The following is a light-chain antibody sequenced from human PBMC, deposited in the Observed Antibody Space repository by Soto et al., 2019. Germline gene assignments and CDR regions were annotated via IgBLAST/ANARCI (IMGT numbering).Light chain of an antibody. CDR2: GAS. CDR3: LQDYNFPWA. J-gene: IGKJ1*01. V-gene: IGKV1-6*01. Sequence: IQMTQSPSSLSASVGDRVTISCRASQGIRSDLAWYQQKPGKVPKLLIYGASKLESGVPSRFSGSGFGTDFTLTISSLQTEDFATYYGLQDYNFPWAFGQGTKVEIK. CDR1: QGIRSD.